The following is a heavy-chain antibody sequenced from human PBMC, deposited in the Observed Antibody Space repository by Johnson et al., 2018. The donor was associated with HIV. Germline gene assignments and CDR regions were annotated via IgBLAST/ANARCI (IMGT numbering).Heavy chain of an antibody. J-gene: IGHJ3*02. CDR1: GFTFSSYA. V-gene: IGHV3-23*04. CDR2: FTGNGGSP. Sequence: VQLVESGGGLVQPGGSLRLSCAGSGFTFSSYAMAWVRQAPGQGLEWVSLFTGNGGSPYHAESVRGRLTISRDDSKNTLYLQMNSLRAEDTAVYYCARQTLRAFDIWGQGTMVTVSS. CDR3: ARQTLRAFDI.